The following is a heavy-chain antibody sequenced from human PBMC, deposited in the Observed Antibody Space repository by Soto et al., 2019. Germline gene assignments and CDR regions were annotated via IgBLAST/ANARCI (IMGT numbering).Heavy chain of an antibody. CDR2: IYYSGST. CDR1: GGSISSYY. Sequence: SETLSLTCTVSGGSISSYYWSWIRQPPGKGLEWIGYIYYSGSTNYNPSLKSRVTISVDTSKNQFSLKLSSVTAADTAVYYCARTSRIAAAGTNWFDPWGQGTLVTVSS. D-gene: IGHD6-13*01. CDR3: ARTSRIAAAGTNWFDP. J-gene: IGHJ5*02. V-gene: IGHV4-59*01.